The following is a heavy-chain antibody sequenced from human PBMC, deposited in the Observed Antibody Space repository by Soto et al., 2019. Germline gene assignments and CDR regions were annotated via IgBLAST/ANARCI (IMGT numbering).Heavy chain of an antibody. CDR3: ARNSGGQFNWFDP. V-gene: IGHV1-69*13. D-gene: IGHD6-25*01. CDR1: GGSFGSYA. Sequence: ASGKVSCKASGGSFGSYAISWVRQAPGQGLEWMGGIIPIFGTANYAQKFQGRVTITADESTSTAYMELSSLRSEDTAVYYCARNSGGQFNWFDPWGQGTLVTVSS. CDR2: IIPIFGTA. J-gene: IGHJ5*02.